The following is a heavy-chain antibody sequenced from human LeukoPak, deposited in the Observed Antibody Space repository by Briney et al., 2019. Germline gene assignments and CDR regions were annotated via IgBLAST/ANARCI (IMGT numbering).Heavy chain of an antibody. V-gene: IGHV3-53*01. D-gene: IGHD2-15*01. CDR3: ATRRGGGPYYFDY. CDR1: GFTVSSNH. CDR2: IYSGGST. Sequence: GGSLRLSCAASGFTVSSNHMTWVRQAPGKGLEWVSVIYSGGSTYYADSVRGRFTISRDNSKNTLYLQMNSLRAEDTAVYYCATRRGGGPYYFDYWGQGTLVTVPS. J-gene: IGHJ4*02.